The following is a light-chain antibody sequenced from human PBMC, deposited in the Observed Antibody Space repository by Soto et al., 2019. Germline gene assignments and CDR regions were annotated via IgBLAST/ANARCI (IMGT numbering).Light chain of an antibody. V-gene: IGKV1-5*03. J-gene: IGKJ1*01. CDR2: EAS. CDR3: QQYNSYSPRT. CDR1: QSISSW. Sequence: DIQMTQSPSTLSASVGDRVTITCRASQSISSWLAWYQQKPGKAPKLLIYEASSLESGVPSRFSGSRSGTEFTLTISSLQPDDFAPYYCQQYNSYSPRTFVQGTKVEIK.